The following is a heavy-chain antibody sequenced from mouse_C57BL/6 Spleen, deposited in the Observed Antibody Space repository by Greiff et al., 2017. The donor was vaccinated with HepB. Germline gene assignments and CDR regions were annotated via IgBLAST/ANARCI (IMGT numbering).Heavy chain of an antibody. V-gene: IGHV1-72*01. Sequence: QVQLQQSGAELVKPGASVKLSCKASGYTFTSYWMHWVKQRPGRGLEWIGRIVPNSGGTKYNEKFKSKATLTVDKPSSTAYMQLSSLTSEDSAIYKCARELGRGAMDYWGQGTSVTVSS. J-gene: IGHJ4*01. D-gene: IGHD4-1*01. CDR1: GYTFTSYW. CDR2: IVPNSGGT. CDR3: ARELGRGAMDY.